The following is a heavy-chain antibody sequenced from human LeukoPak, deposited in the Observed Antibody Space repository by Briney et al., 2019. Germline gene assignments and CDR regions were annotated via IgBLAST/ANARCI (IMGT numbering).Heavy chain of an antibody. Sequence: SETLSLTRTVSGGSISSSSYYWGWIRQPPGKGLEWIGRIYYSGSTYYNPSLKSRVTISVDTSKNQFSLKLSSVTAADTAVYYCARRYCSGGSCYSGDWFDPWGQGTLVTVSS. CDR2: IYYSGST. D-gene: IGHD2-15*01. CDR1: GGSISSSSYY. V-gene: IGHV4-39*07. J-gene: IGHJ5*02. CDR3: ARRYCSGGSCYSGDWFDP.